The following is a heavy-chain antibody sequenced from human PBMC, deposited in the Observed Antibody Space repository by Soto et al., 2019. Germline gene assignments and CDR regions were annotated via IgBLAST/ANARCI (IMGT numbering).Heavy chain of an antibody. J-gene: IGHJ4*02. V-gene: IGHV4-59*08. D-gene: IGHD3-10*01. CDR1: GGSISSYY. CDR2: IYYSGST. Sequence: SETLSLTCTVSGGSISSYYWSWIRQPPGKGLEWIGYIYYSGSTNYNPSLKSRVTISVDTSKNQFSLKLSSVTAADTAVYYCARGSGHSFGELLQWGQGTLLTVSS. CDR3: ARGSGHSFGELLQ.